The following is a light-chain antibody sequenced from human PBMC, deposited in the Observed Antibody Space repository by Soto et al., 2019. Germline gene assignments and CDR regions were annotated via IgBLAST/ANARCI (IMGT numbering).Light chain of an antibody. CDR2: AAS. V-gene: IGKV1-39*01. J-gene: IGKJ1*01. Sequence: DIQMTQSPSSLSASVGDRVTITCRASQSISSYLNWYQQKPWKAPKLLIYAASSLQSGVPSRFSGGGSGTDFTHTSGSRQTEGFATEHCQQRCRSPRALGQVTKVVT. CDR3: QQRCRSPRA. CDR1: QSISSY.